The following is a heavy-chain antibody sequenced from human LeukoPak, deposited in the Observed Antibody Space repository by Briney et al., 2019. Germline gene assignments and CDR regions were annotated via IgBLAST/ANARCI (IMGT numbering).Heavy chain of an antibody. CDR1: GYTFTSYD. V-gene: IGHV1-8*01. CDR2: MNPNSGNT. Sequence: ASVKVSCKASGYTFTSYDINWVRQATGQGLEWMGWMNPNSGNTGYAQKFQGRVTMTRNTSISTAYMELSSLRSEDTAVYYCARGVTPTYYYGSGSHNWFDPGGQGTLVTVSS. CDR3: ARGVTPTYYYGSGSHNWFDP. J-gene: IGHJ5*02. D-gene: IGHD3-10*01.